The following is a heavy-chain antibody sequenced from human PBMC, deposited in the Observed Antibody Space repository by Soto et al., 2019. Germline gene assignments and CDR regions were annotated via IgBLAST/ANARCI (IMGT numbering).Heavy chain of an antibody. Sequence: EVQLLEAGGGLVQPGGSLRLSCAASGFSFGDYGMSWVRQAPGKGLEWLSAIIGNGDTAYYADSVRGRFTISRDNSKNTLYLQLNDLGAEDTAIYYCAKDYDYGDSLPFDCWGQGTLVTVSS. CDR2: IIGNGDTA. V-gene: IGHV3-23*01. CDR1: GFSFGDYG. D-gene: IGHD4-17*01. J-gene: IGHJ4*02. CDR3: AKDYDYGDSLPFDC.